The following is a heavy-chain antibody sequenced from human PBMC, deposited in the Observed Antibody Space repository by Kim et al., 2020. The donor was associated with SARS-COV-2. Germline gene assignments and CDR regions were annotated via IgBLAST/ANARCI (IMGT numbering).Heavy chain of an antibody. J-gene: IGHJ6*02. Sequence: ESLRLSCEASGFTFIDYSMDWVRQAPGKGLEWVSSISTSSTFVSYADSVKGRLIVSRDNANNLLFLHMTSLRAEDTAVYYCVRETRDGMDVWGQGTAVT. CDR3: VRETRDGMDV. V-gene: IGHV3-21*06. CDR2: ISTSSTFV. CDR1: GFTFIDYS. D-gene: IGHD2-2*01.